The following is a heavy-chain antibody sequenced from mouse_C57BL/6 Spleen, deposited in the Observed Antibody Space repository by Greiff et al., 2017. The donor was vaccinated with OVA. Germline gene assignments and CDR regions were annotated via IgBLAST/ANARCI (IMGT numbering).Heavy chain of an antibody. CDR2: INPNYGTT. CDR3: ARDILRGYYAMDY. CDR1: GYSFTDYN. Sequence: EVQLVESGPELVKPGASVKISCKASGYSFTDYNMNWVKQSNGKSLEWIGVINPNYGTTSYNQKFKGKATLTVDQSSSTAYMQLNSLTSEDSAVYYGARDILRGYYAMDYWGQGTSVTVSS. J-gene: IGHJ4*01. V-gene: IGHV1-39*01.